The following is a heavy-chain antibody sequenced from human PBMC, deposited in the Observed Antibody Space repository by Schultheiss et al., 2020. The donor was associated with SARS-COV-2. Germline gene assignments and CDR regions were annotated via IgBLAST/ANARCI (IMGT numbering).Heavy chain of an antibody. CDR3: AKDGLYYNSGSYYSVTDYYYYGMDV. CDR1: GFTFDDYA. V-gene: IGHV3-43*02. Sequence: GESLKISCAASGFTFDDYAMHWVRQAPGKGLEWVSLISGDGGSTYYADSVKGRFTISRDNSKNSLYLQMNSLRTEDTALYYCAKDGLYYNSGSYYSVTDYYYYGMDVWGQGTTVTVSS. CDR2: ISGDGGST. D-gene: IGHD3-10*01. J-gene: IGHJ6*02.